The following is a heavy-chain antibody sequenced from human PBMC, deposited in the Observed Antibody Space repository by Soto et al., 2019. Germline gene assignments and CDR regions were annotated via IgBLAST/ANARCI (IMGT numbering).Heavy chain of an antibody. V-gene: IGHV4-39*01. CDR2: MYYSGTT. J-gene: IGHJ6*02. D-gene: IGHD3-3*01. CDR3: ATHPAISATSFYGMDV. Sequence: QVQLQESGPGLVKPSETLSLTCSVSGASFSSSSYYWGWIRQPPEKGLEWIANMYYSGTTYYNPSLKSRVTVSIDTSKDQFSLKLTSVTAADTAMYYCATHPAISATSFYGMDVWGHGTTVTVSS. CDR1: GASFSSSSYY.